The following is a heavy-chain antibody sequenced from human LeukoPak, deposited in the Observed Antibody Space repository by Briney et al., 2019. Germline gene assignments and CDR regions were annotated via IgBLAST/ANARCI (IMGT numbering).Heavy chain of an antibody. V-gene: IGHV1-2*02. CDR1: GYTFTGYY. CDR2: INPNSGGT. D-gene: IGHD3-16*01. J-gene: IGHJ4*02. CDR3: ARGRAYDLFDY. Sequence: ASVKVSCKASGYTFTGYYMHWVRQAPGQGLEWMGWINPNSGGTNYARKFQGRVTMTRDTSISTAYMELSRLRSDDTAVYYCARGRAYDLFDYWGQGTLVTVSS.